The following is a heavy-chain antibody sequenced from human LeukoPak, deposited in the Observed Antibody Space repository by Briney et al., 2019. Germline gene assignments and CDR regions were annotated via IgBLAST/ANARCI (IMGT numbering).Heavy chain of an antibody. D-gene: IGHD2-8*01. CDR3: ARLKDDVTKFDY. CDR1: GFSFIHYW. Sequence: TGGSLRLSCAGSGFSFIHYWMAWVRQAPGKGLEWVASINQDVSRIHYVDSVKGRFTISRDNAKNSLFLQMNSLRVEDTAVYYCARLKDDVTKFDYWGQGTLVTVSS. V-gene: IGHV3-7*01. J-gene: IGHJ4*02. CDR2: INQDVSRI.